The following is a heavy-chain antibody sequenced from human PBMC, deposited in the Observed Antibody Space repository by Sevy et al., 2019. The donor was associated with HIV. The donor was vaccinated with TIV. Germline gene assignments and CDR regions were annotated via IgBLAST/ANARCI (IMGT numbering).Heavy chain of an antibody. CDR3: AREIRWPYYYDSSGYYGGVHY. CDR1: GFTFSSYA. V-gene: IGHV3-30*04. Sequence: GGSLRLSCAASGFTFSSYAMHWVRQAPGKGLEWGAVISYDGRNKYYAASVRGRFTISRDNSKNTLYLQMNSLRAEDTAVYYCAREIRWPYYYDSSGYYGGVHYWGQGTLVTVSS. CDR2: ISYDGRNK. J-gene: IGHJ4*02. D-gene: IGHD3-22*01.